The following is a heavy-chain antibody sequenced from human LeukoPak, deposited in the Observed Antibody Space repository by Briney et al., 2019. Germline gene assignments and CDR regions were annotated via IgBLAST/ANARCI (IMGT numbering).Heavy chain of an antibody. Sequence: SETLSLTCAVYGGSFSGYYWSWIRQPPGKGLEWIGEINHSGSTNYNPSLKSRVTISVDTSKNQFSLKLSSVTAADTAVYYCARYCSSTSRYVGFDYWGQGTLVTVSS. CDR2: INHSGST. D-gene: IGHD2-2*01. V-gene: IGHV4-34*01. CDR1: GGSFSGYY. J-gene: IGHJ4*02. CDR3: ARYCSSTSRYVGFDY.